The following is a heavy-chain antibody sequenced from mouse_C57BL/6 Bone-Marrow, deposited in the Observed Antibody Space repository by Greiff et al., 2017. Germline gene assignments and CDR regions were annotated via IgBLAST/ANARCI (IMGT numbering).Heavy chain of an antibody. D-gene: IGHD6-2*01. CDR3: AREKSFVDY. V-gene: IGHV3-6*01. Sequence: EVQLQESGPGLVKPSQSLSLTCSVTGYSITSGYYWNWIRQFPGNKLEWMGYISYDGSNNYNPSLKNRISITRDTSKNQFFLKLNSVTTEDTATYYCAREKSFVDYWGQGTTLTVSS. CDR1: GYSITSGYY. J-gene: IGHJ2*01. CDR2: ISYDGSN.